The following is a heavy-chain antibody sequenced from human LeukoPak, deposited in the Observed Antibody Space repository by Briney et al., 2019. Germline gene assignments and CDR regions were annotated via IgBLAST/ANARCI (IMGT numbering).Heavy chain of an antibody. D-gene: IGHD3-22*01. Sequence: SETLSLTCTVSGGSISSYYWSWIRQPPGKGLEWIGYIYYSGSTNYNPSLKSRVTISVDTSKNQFSLKLSSVTAADTAVYYCARIMGDSSGYYYYDYWGQGTLVTASS. V-gene: IGHV4-59*01. CDR2: IYYSGST. J-gene: IGHJ4*02. CDR3: ARIMGDSSGYYYYDY. CDR1: GGSISSYY.